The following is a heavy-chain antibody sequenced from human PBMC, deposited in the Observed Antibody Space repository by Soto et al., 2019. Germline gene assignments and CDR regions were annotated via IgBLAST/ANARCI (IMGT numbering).Heavy chain of an antibody. CDR2: ISYDGSDK. D-gene: IGHD6-19*01. V-gene: IGHV3-30*18. CDR1: GFTFRSYG. Sequence: QPGGSLRLSCAASGFTFRSYGMHWVRQAPGKGLEWVADISYDGSDKNYADSVKGRFTISRDNSKNTLYLQMNSLRAEDTAVYYCAKDRSQRIVVPGSRGFDPWGQGTLVTVSS. CDR3: AKDRSQRIVVPGSRGFDP. J-gene: IGHJ5*02.